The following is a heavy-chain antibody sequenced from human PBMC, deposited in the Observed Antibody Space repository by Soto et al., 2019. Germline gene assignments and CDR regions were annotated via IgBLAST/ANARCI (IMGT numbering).Heavy chain of an antibody. D-gene: IGHD4-17*01. CDR3: AKENTPDYGDYVAY. Sequence: PGGSMRLSCASSGFAFSRYAMSCVRQATGKGLQWVSSLSGSGTSTYYADSVEGRFTISRDNSKNTMYLQMNSLRAEDTARYFCAKENTPDYGDYVAYWGQASLITVSS. CDR1: GFAFSRYA. CDR2: LSGSGTST. V-gene: IGHV3-23*01. J-gene: IGHJ4*02.